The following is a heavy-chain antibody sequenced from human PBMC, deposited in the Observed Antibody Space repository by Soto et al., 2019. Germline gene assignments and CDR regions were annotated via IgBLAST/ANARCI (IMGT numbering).Heavy chain of an antibody. CDR2: IYGDNDK. J-gene: IGHJ4*02. CDR1: GFSLSNSGVG. D-gene: IGHD4-17*01. Sequence: QITLKESGPSPVKPTQTLTVTCTFSGFSLSNSGVGVAWIRQPPGKALECLALIYGDNDKRYSPSLKTRLTITKDTSKNQVLLTMTNMDPVDTATYSCAHCTLHDYGDYDPGTSHVFDSWGQGTLVTVSS. V-gene: IGHV2-5*02. CDR3: AHCTLHDYGDYDPGTSHVFDS.